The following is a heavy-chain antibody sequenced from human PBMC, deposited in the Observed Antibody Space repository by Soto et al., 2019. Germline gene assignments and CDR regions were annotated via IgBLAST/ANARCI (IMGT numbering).Heavy chain of an antibody. J-gene: IGHJ4*02. D-gene: IGHD3-22*01. CDR1: GYTXTSYY. CDR3: ARVRRSSGYYYGY. CDR2: INPSGGST. V-gene: IGHV1-46*01. Sequence: SXKVSFEASGYTXTSYYMNLVRQAPGQGLEWIGIINPSGGSTSYAQKFQGRVTITRDTSTRTVYMELSSLRSEDTDVYYCARVRRSSGYYYGYWGQGTPVPVS.